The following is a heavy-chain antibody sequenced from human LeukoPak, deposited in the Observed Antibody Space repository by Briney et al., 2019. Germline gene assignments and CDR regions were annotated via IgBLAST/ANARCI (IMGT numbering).Heavy chain of an antibody. CDR3: TRGGQELGKGYFFDY. D-gene: IGHD6-13*01. CDR2: IRSKGYGGTA. V-gene: IGHV3-49*04. CDR1: GFPVSYSY. J-gene: IGHJ4*02. Sequence: GGSLRLSCAASGFPVSYSYMTWVRQAPGKGLEWVRLIRSKGYGGTAEYAASVKGRLTISRDDSKSIAYLQVDSLKTEDTGVYYCTRGGQELGKGYFFDYWGQGILFTVSS.